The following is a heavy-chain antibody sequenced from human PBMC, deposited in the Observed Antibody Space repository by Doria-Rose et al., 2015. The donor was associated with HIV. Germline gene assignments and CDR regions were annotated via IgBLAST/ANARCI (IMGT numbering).Heavy chain of an antibody. CDR3: ARYETTYSSSSDY. CDR2: ISAYNGNT. V-gene: IGHV1-18*01. D-gene: IGHD6-13*01. J-gene: IGHJ4*02. Sequence: APGQGLEWMGWISAYNGNTNYAQKLQGRVTITTDTSTSTAYMELRSLRSDDTAVYYCARYETTYSSSSDYWGQGTLVTVSS.